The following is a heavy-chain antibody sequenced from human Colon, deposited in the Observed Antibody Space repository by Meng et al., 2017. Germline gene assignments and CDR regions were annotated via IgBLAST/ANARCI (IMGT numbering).Heavy chain of an antibody. V-gene: IGHV3-23*01. CDR3: ASAMSGHEY. Sequence: GESLKISCAASGFTGFTFSNYAMSWVRQAPGKGLDWVSFISDSGDNTNYADSVKCRFTISSDNSKSTLYLQMNSLRVEDTAVYYCASAMSGHEYWGQGTLVTVSS. D-gene: IGHD3-10*01. J-gene: IGHJ4*02. CDR1: GFTGFTFSNYA. CDR2: ISDSGDNT.